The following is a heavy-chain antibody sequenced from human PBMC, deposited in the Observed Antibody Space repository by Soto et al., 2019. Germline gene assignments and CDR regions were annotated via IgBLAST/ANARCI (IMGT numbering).Heavy chain of an antibody. V-gene: IGHV3-23*01. CDR2: ISVSSTYR. CDR1: GFTFSSYA. D-gene: IGHD3-10*01. CDR3: AKYRVGRGKEAPAQ. J-gene: IGHJ4*02. Sequence: EVQLLESGGGLVQPGGSLRLSCAASGFTFSSYAMTWVRLAPGKGLEWVSGISVSSTYRNYGDLVKGRFTISRDDSKNIVYLQMNSLRVDDTAVYYCAKYRVGRGKEAPAQWGQGTLVTVSS.